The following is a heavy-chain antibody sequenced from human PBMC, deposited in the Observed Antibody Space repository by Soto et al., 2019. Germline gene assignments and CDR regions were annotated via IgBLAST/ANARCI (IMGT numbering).Heavy chain of an antibody. V-gene: IGHV1-2*02. Sequence: QAQLDQSGAEVKKPGASVKVSCKASGFTFTGHYIHWVRQAPGQGLEWMGWINPNSGGTSYAQKFRGRLTITADKSTSTAYMELSSLRSEDTAVYYCARGVVDTNVVFKWFDPWGQGTLVTVSS. CDR1: GFTFTGHY. J-gene: IGHJ5*02. D-gene: IGHD2-15*01. CDR2: INPNSGGT. CDR3: ARGVVDTNVVFKWFDP.